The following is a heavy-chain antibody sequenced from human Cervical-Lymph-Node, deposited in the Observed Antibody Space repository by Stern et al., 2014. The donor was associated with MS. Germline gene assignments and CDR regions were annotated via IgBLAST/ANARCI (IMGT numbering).Heavy chain of an antibody. CDR1: GCTLSDYG. V-gene: IGHV1-69*01. Sequence: QVQLVESGAEVKKPGSSVKVSCKASGCTLSDYGISWVRQAPGQGLEWMGGIIPMSGTANYAQKLQGRVTITADDSTNTVYMDLSSLTSEDTAVYYCARDGDSSMLGLDVWGQGTTVIVSS. D-gene: IGHD4-17*01. CDR2: IIPMSGTA. CDR3: ARDGDSSMLGLDV. J-gene: IGHJ6*02.